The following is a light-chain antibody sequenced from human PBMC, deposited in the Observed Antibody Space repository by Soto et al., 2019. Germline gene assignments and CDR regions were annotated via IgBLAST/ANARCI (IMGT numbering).Light chain of an antibody. CDR1: QDITNY. V-gene: IGKV1-9*01. Sequence: DIQLTQSPSFLSASVGDRVTITCRASQDITNYLAWYLQKPGKAPKLLIYGASTLHSGVPSRFSGSGSGTDFTLTVSSLQPEDFAIYYCQQYNDYQYTFGQGTKLEIK. CDR3: QQYNDYQYT. J-gene: IGKJ2*01. CDR2: GAS.